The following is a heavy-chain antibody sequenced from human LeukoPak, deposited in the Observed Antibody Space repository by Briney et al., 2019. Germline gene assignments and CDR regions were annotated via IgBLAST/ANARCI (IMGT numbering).Heavy chain of an antibody. CDR3: TADTWYSAGH. D-gene: IGHD2-15*01. J-gene: IGHJ4*02. Sequence: GGSLRLSCTASGFIFSGSWMAWIRQAPGKGLEWVAIIKKDGSEKYYVDSMKGRFTISRDNAKNSLFLQMNSLRAEDTAIYYCTADTWYSAGHWGQGTLVTVSS. CDR2: IKKDGSEK. CDR1: GFIFSGSW. V-gene: IGHV3-7*03.